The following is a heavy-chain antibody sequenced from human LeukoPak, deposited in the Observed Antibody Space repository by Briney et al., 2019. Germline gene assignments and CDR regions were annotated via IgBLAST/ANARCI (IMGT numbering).Heavy chain of an antibody. V-gene: IGHV3-30-3*01. CDR1: GFTFSSYA. D-gene: IGHD5-18*01. Sequence: PGRSLRLSCAASGFTFSSYAMHWVRQAPGKGLGWVAVISYDGSNKYYADSVKGRFTISRDNSKNTLYLQMNSLRAEDTAVYYCARSYSYNYGEVDYWGQGTLVTVSS. CDR3: ARSYSYNYGEVDY. CDR2: ISYDGSNK. J-gene: IGHJ4*02.